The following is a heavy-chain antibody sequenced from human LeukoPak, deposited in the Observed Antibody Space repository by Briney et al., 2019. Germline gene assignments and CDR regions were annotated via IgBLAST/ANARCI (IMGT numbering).Heavy chain of an antibody. Sequence: VASVNVSCKASGYTFTSYGISWVRQAPGQGLEWMGWISAYNGNTNYAQKLQGRVTMTTDTSTSTAYMELRSLRSDDTAVYYCARDRDSGSYRDFDYWGQGTLVTVSS. CDR2: ISAYNGNT. CDR3: ARDRDSGSYRDFDY. CDR1: GYTFTSYG. J-gene: IGHJ4*02. V-gene: IGHV1-18*01. D-gene: IGHD1-26*01.